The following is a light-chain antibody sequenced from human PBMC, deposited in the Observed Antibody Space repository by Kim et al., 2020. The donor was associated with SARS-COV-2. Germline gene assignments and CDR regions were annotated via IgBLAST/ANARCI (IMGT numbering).Light chain of an antibody. CDR3: SSLTSRTTLV. J-gene: IGLJ2*01. CDR1: SSDIGAYNY. V-gene: IGLV2-14*03. CDR2: DVS. Sequence: GQSITISCTGSSSDIGAYNYVSWFQQYPDKAPKLTIFDVSNRPSGVSNRFSGSKSGNTASLTISGLQAEDEADYYCSSLTSRTTLVFGGGTQLTVL.